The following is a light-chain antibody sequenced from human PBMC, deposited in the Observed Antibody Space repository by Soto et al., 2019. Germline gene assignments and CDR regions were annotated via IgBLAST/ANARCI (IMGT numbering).Light chain of an antibody. CDR3: QQYGSSPFT. CDR1: QSGSSNN. Sequence: EIVLTQSPGTLSLSPGERATLSCRASQSGSSNNLAWYQQRPGQAPRVVIYGASTRATGIPERFSGSGSGTDFTLTISRLEPQDFVVYYCQQYGSSPFTFGPGTRVEIX. J-gene: IGKJ3*01. CDR2: GAS. V-gene: IGKV3-20*01.